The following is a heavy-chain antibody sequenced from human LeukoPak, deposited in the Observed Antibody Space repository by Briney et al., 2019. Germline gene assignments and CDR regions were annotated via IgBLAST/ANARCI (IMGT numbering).Heavy chain of an antibody. D-gene: IGHD5-18*01. CDR2: INPNSGGT. Sequence: GASVKVSCKASGYTFTGYYMHWVRQAPGQGLEWMGWINPNSGGTNYAQKFQGRVTMTRDTSISTDYMELSRLRSDDTAVYYCARSGGYSYFHYDYWGQGTLVTVSS. J-gene: IGHJ4*02. CDR1: GYTFTGYY. V-gene: IGHV1-2*02. CDR3: ARSGGYSYFHYDY.